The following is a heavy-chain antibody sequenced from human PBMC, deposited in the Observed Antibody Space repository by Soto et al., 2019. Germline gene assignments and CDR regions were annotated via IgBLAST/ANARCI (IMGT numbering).Heavy chain of an antibody. CDR2: IFYSGDT. CDR3: ARLERSLDWSSFDS. V-gene: IGHV4-59*06. CDR1: GGSISNYY. Sequence: PSETLSLTCTVSGGSISNYYWSWVRQAPGKGPEWIGDIFYSGDTHFNPSLKRRVSISFDASQNDFSLTLMSVTAADSAVYYCARLERSLDWSSFDSWGQGALVTVSS. D-gene: IGHD3-3*01. J-gene: IGHJ4*02.